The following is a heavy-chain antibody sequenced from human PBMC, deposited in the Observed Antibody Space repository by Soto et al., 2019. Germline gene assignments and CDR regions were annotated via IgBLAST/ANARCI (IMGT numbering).Heavy chain of an antibody. CDR2: INTGNGYT. CDR1: GYTFTSYP. CDR3: ARDRGGYCGGGSCSEAWFDP. V-gene: IGHV1-3*04. Sequence: QVQLLQSGAEAKKPGASVKVSCEASGYTFTSYPIHWVRQAPGQRLEWMGWINTGNGYTKYSQKFQARVTITRDTSASTSYMQLSRLRSEDTAVYYCARDRGGYCGGGSCSEAWFDPWGQGTLVTVSS. D-gene: IGHD2-15*01. J-gene: IGHJ5*02.